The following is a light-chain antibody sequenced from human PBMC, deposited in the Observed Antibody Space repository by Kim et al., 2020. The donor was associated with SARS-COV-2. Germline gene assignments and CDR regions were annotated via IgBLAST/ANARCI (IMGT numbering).Light chain of an antibody. V-gene: IGLV3-19*01. CDR1: SLRNYY. Sequence: SSELTQDPAVSVALGQTVRITCQGDSLRNYYASWYQQKPRQAPVLVIYGKNNRPSGIPDRFSGSNSGNTASLTITGDQAEDEADYYCKSRDTSDDHLGVFGGGTQLTVL. J-gene: IGLJ3*02. CDR2: GKN. CDR3: KSRDTSDDHLGV.